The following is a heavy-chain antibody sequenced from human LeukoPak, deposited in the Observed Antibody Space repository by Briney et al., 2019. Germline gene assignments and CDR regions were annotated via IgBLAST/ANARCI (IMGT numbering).Heavy chain of an antibody. CDR1: GGSLSSGGYS. Sequence: SETLSLTCAVSGGSLSSGGYSWSWLRQPPGRGLEWIGYIYHSGSTYYSPSLKSRVTISVDRSKNQFSLKLSSVTAADTAVYYCARASQLLYGWDYWGQGTLVTVSS. J-gene: IGHJ4*02. V-gene: IGHV4-30-2*01. D-gene: IGHD2-2*02. CDR2: IYHSGST. CDR3: ARASQLLYGWDY.